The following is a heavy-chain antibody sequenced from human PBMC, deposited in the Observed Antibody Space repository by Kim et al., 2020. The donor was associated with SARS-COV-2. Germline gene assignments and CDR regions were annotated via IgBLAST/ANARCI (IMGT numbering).Heavy chain of an antibody. D-gene: IGHD2-21*01. V-gene: IGHV3-30*04. CDR3: ASLGLGYGGESGNAFDI. J-gene: IGHJ3*02. Sequence: GGSLRLSCAASGFTFSSYAMHWVRPAPGKGLEWVAVISYDGSNKYYVDSVKGRFTISRDNSKNTLYLQMNSLRAEDTAVYYCASLGLGYGGESGNAFDIWGQGTMVTVSS. CDR2: ISYDGSNK. CDR1: GFTFSSYA.